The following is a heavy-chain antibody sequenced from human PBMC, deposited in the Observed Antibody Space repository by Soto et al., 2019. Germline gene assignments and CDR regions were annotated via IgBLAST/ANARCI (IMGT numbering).Heavy chain of an antibody. CDR3: AREFGDYVGEEYFQH. D-gene: IGHD4-17*01. V-gene: IGHV3-74*01. CDR1: GFTFSSYW. J-gene: IGHJ1*01. Sequence: EVQLVESGGGLVQPGGSLRLSCAASGFTFSSYWMHWVRQAPGKGLVWVSRINADGSSTSYADSVKGRFTTSRDNAKNTLYLCMSSLRAEDTAVYFCAREFGDYVGEEYFQHLGQGTLVTVSS. CDR2: INADGSST.